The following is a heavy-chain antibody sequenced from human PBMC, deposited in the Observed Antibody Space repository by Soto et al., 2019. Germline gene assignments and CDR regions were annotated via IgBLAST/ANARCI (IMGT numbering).Heavy chain of an antibody. Sequence: PSETLSLTCSVSGGSTTSYYWSWIRQPPGKGLEWIGYVYFSGNTNYNPSLKSRVTISVDTSKNQFSLKLSSVTAADTAVYSCTKGGHADSWGQGTLVTVSS. CDR3: TKGGHADS. J-gene: IGHJ5*01. CDR2: VYFSGNT. CDR1: GGSTTSYY. V-gene: IGHV4-59*01. D-gene: IGHD2-15*01.